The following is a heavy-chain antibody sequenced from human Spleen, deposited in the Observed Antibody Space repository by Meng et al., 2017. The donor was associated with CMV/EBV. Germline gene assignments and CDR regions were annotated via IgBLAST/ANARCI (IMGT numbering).Heavy chain of an antibody. J-gene: IGHJ4*02. Sequence: GESLKISCAASGFNFSSHCMSWVRQAPGKGLEWVANIKQDGSETYYVDSVKGRFTSSRDSAKNSLYLQMNSLRAEDTAVYYCARRGYSAYTPFNYWGRGTLVTVS. V-gene: IGHV3-7*01. CDR2: IKQDGSET. CDR1: GFNFSSHC. D-gene: IGHD5-12*01. CDR3: ARRGYSAYTPFNY.